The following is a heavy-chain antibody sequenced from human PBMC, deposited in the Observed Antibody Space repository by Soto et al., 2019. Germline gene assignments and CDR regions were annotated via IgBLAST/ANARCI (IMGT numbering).Heavy chain of an antibody. D-gene: IGHD3-10*01. CDR2: ISSSGSTI. J-gene: IGHJ6*02. Sequence: GGSLRLSCAASGFTFSSYEMNWVRQAPGKGLEWVSYISSSGSTIYYADSVKGRFTISRDNAKNSLYLQMNSLRAEDTAVYYCARGYRFTPYYSNYDGMDVWGQGTTVTVSS. CDR3: ARGYRFTPYYSNYDGMDV. CDR1: GFTFSSYE. V-gene: IGHV3-48*03.